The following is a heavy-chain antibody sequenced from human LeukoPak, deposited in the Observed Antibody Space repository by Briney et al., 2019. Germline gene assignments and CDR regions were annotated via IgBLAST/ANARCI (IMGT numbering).Heavy chain of an antibody. CDR1: GFTFSSYE. CDR3: ARANYDFWSGYLDY. D-gene: IGHD3-3*01. V-gene: IGHV3-48*01. Sequence: GGSLRLSCAASGFTFSSYEMNWVRQAPGKGLEWVSYISSSSSTIYYADSVKGRFTISRDNAKNSLYLQMNSLRAEDTAVYYCARANYDFWSGYLDYWGQGTLVTVSS. CDR2: ISSSSSTI. J-gene: IGHJ4*02.